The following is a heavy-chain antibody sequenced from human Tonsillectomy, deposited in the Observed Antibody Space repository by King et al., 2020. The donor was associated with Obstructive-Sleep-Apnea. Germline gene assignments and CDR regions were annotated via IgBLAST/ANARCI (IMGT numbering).Heavy chain of an antibody. CDR2: ISWNSGSI. J-gene: IGHJ4*02. Sequence: QLVQSGGGLVQPGRSLRLSCAASGFTFDDYAMHWVRQAPGKGLEWVSGISWNSGSIGYADSVKGRFTISRDNAKNSLYLQMNSLRAEDTALYYCAKAGTEVSAAAPFDYWGQGTLVTVSS. D-gene: IGHD3-10*01. CDR1: GFTFDDYA. CDR3: AKAGTEVSAAAPFDY. V-gene: IGHV3-9*01.